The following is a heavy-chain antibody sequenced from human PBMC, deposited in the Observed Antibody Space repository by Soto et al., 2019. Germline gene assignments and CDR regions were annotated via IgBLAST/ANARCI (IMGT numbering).Heavy chain of an antibody. J-gene: IGHJ3*02. CDR1: GFTFSSYE. V-gene: IGHV3-48*03. D-gene: IGHD1-26*01. CDR2: ISSSGGTI. Sequence: GGSLRLSCAASGFTFSSYEMNWVRQAPGKGLEWVSYISSSGGTIYHAESVKGRFTISRDNAKNSLYLQMNSLRAEDTAVYYCARGPVIVYSGSPEAAFDIWGQGTMVTVSS. CDR3: ARGPVIVYSGSPEAAFDI.